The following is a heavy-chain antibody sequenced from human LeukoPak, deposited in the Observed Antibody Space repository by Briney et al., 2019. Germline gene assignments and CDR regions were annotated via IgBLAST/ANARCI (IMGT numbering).Heavy chain of an antibody. CDR1: GGTFSSYA. J-gene: IGHJ6*03. Sequence: SVKVSCKASGGTFSSYAISWVRQAPGQGLEWMGGIIPIFGTANHAQKFQGRVTITTDESTSTAYMELSSLRSEDTAVYYCARAGKEYSGYDYPYYYYYYMDVWGKGTTVTVSS. CDR3: ARAGKEYSGYDYPYYYYYYMDV. CDR2: IIPIFGTA. V-gene: IGHV1-69*05. D-gene: IGHD5-12*01.